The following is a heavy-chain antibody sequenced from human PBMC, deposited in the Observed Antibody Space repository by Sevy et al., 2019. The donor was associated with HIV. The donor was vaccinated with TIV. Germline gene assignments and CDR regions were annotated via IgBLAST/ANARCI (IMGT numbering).Heavy chain of an antibody. V-gene: IGHV1-24*01. D-gene: IGHD2-15*01. CDR2: LDPEDGET. CDR3: AADRGEDYCSGNSCQRHYYYGLDV. CDR1: GYRLIEVS. Sequence: ASVKVSCKVSGYRLIEVSMHWVRQAPGKGLEWMGHLDPEDGETIYAQNFQGRVTMPEDTSTDTAYMEVSSLRSEDTAVYYCAADRGEDYCSGNSCQRHYYYGLDVWGQGTTVTVSS. J-gene: IGHJ6*02.